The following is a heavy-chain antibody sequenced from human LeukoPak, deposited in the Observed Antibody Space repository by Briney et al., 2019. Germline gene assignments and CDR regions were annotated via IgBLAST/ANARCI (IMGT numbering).Heavy chain of an antibody. D-gene: IGHD2-21*02. Sequence: GGSLRLSCAVSGFNFRNFEMNWVRQAPGKGLEWLTYITSDNSMTYADSVKGRFSISRDVATGSLSLQMNSLRADDTAVYYCVRGSDCINGACYSYNWFDLWGQGALVTVSS. CDR3: VRGSDCINGACYSYNWFDL. CDR1: GFNFRNFE. J-gene: IGHJ5*02. V-gene: IGHV3-48*03. CDR2: ITSDNSM.